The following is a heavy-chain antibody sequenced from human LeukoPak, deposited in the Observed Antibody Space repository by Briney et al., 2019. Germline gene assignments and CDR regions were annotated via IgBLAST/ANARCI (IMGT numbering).Heavy chain of an antibody. Sequence: GGSLRLSCAASGFTFDDYAMHWVRQAPGKGLEWVSGISWNSGSIGYADSVKGRFTISRDNDKNSLFLQMNSLRPEDTALYYCVKGTTFDAFDMWGQGTMVIVSS. V-gene: IGHV3-9*01. J-gene: IGHJ3*02. CDR1: GFTFDDYA. D-gene: IGHD3-16*01. CDR3: VKGTTFDAFDM. CDR2: ISWNSGSI.